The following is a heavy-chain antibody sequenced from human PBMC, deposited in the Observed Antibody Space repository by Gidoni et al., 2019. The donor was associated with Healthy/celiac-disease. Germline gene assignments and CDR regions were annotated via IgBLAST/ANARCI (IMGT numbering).Heavy chain of an antibody. CDR2: ISGSGGST. CDR1: GFTFSSYA. Sequence: EVQLLESGGGLVQPGGSLRLSCAASGFTFSSYAMSWVRPAPGNGLEGVSAISGSGGSTYYADSVKGRFTISRDNSKNTLYLQMNSLRAEDTAVYYCAKAGSVVVPAATGWFDPWGQGTLVTVSS. V-gene: IGHV3-23*01. CDR3: AKAGSVVVPAATGWFDP. D-gene: IGHD2-2*01. J-gene: IGHJ5*02.